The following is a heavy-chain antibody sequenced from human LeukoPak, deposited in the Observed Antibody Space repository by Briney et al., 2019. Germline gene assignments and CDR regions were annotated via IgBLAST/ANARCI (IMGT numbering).Heavy chain of an antibody. CDR1: GYTFTGYD. Sequence: GASVKVSCKASGYTFTGYDMHWVRQAPGQGLEWMGWINPNSGDTKYAQKFQGRVTMTRDTSISTAYMELSRLRSDDTAVYYCATQRGSYLWGTDFDYWGQGTLVTVSS. CDR3: ATQRGSYLWGTDFDY. D-gene: IGHD3-16*01. V-gene: IGHV1-2*02. CDR2: INPNSGDT. J-gene: IGHJ4*02.